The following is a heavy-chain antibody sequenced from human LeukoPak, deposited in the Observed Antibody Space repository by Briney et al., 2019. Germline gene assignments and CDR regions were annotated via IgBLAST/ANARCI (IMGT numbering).Heavy chain of an antibody. J-gene: IGHJ5*02. Sequence: SETLSLTCTVSGGSITSSNYYWGWIRQPPGKGLEWIGSIYYSVSTYYNPSLKSRVTIYVDTSKNQFSLKLNSVTAADTAMYYWANGSSSGLLGWSDPWGQGTLVTVSS. CDR2: IYYSVST. CDR1: GGSITSSNYY. D-gene: IGHD6-13*01. CDR3: ANGSSSGLLGWSDP. V-gene: IGHV4-39*01.